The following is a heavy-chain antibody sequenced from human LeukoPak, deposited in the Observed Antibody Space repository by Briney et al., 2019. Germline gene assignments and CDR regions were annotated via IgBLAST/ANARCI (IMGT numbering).Heavy chain of an antibody. D-gene: IGHD5/OR15-5a*01. J-gene: IGHJ4*02. CDR1: GFTFGDYA. CDR2: IRSKAYGGTT. V-gene: IGHV3-49*03. Sequence: GRSLRLSCTASGFTFGDYAMSWFRQAPGKGLEWVGFIRSKAYGGTTEYAASVKGRFTISRDDSKSIAYLQMNSLKPEDTAVYYCTREIRSTAQIFDYWGQGTLVTVSS. CDR3: TREIRSTAQIFDY.